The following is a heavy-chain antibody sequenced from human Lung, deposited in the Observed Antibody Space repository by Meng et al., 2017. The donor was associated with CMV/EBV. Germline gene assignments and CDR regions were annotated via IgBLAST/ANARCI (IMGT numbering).Heavy chain of an antibody. J-gene: IGHJ5*02. D-gene: IGHD2-2*01. CDR3: ARVVVVPAAKKFDP. Sequence: ASGYTFPGSYMHWVRQAPGQGLEWMGWINPNSGGTNYAQKFQGRVTMTRDTSISTAYMELSRLRSDDTAVYYCARVVVVPAAKKFDPWGQGTLVTVSS. CDR1: GYTFPGSY. V-gene: IGHV1-2*02. CDR2: INPNSGGT.